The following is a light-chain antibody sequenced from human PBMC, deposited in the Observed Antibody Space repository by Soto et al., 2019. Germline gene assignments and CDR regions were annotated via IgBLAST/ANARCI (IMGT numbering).Light chain of an antibody. J-gene: IGKJ2*01. V-gene: IGKV3-15*01. Sequence: IAMTQSPATLSVSAGERATLSCRASQSVSNTLAWYQHKHGQTPSLLIYGASTRATGITVRFSGSGSGTEFTLTISSLQSEDFAVYYCQQYNNWPPVTFGQGTKLEIK. CDR2: GAS. CDR1: QSVSNT. CDR3: QQYNNWPPVT.